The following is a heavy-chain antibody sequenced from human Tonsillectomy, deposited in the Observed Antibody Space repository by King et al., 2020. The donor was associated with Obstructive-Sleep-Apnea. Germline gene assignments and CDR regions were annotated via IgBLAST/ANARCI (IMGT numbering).Heavy chain of an antibody. CDR1: GGSISSGGYY. J-gene: IGHJ4*02. V-gene: IGHV4-31*03. Sequence: QLQESGPGLVKPSQTLSLTCTVSGGSISSGGYYWSWIRQHPGKGLEWIGYIYYSGSTYYNPSLKSRVTISVDTSKNQFSLKLSSGTAADTAVYYCARAGSPFSDPFDYWGQGTLVTVSS. D-gene: IGHD1-14*01. CDR3: ARAGSPFSDPFDY. CDR2: IYYSGST.